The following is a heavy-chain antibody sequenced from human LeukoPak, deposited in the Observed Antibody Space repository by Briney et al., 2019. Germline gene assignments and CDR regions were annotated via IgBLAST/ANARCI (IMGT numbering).Heavy chain of an antibody. CDR2: ISSSSGSIT. CDR3: ARDEHYDTSRFDY. V-gene: IGHV3-48*01. CDR1: GFTFSNYG. D-gene: IGHD3-22*01. Sequence: GGSLRLSCAASGFTFSNYGMHWVHQAPGKGLEWVSYISSSSGSITYYADSVKGRFTISRDNDKNSLYLQMNSLRAEDTAFYYCARDEHYDTSRFDYWGQGTLVTVSS. J-gene: IGHJ4*02.